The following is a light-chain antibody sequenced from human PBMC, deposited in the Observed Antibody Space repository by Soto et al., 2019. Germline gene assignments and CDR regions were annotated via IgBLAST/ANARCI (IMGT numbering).Light chain of an antibody. CDR2: DAS. Sequence: EIVLTQSPATLSLSPGERATLSCRASQSVSSYLAWYQQKLGQAPRLLIYDASNRATGIPARFSGSGSGTDFTLTIRSLEPEDFAVYYCQQRSNWPPINFGQGTRLEIK. CDR3: QQRSNWPPIN. CDR1: QSVSSY. V-gene: IGKV3-11*01. J-gene: IGKJ5*01.